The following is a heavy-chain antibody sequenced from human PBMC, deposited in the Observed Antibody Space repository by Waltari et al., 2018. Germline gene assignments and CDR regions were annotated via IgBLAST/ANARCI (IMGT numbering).Heavy chain of an antibody. D-gene: IGHD2-8*01. J-gene: IGHJ5*02. CDR1: GCTFTGYY. V-gene: IGHV1-2*02. CDR2: INPNSGGT. CDR3: ARDGSVRMVYAITNWFDP. Sequence: QVQLVQSGAEVKKPGASVKVSCKASGCTFTGYYMHWVRPAPGQGLEWMGWINPNSGGTNYAQKLQGRVTRTRDTAISTAYMELSRLRSDDTAVYYCARDGSVRMVYAITNWFDPWGQGTLVTVSS.